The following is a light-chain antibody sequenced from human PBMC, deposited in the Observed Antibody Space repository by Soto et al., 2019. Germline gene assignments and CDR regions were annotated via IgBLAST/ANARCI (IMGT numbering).Light chain of an antibody. CDR3: AAWDDSLNGVV. Sequence: QPVLTQPPSASGTPGQRVTISCSGSSSNIGSNSVIWYQQLPGTAPKLLMYSSNQRPSGVPDRFSGSKSGTSASLAISGLQSEDEADYYCAAWDDSLNGVVFGGGTKLTVL. V-gene: IGLV1-44*01. CDR1: SSNIGSNS. CDR2: SSN. J-gene: IGLJ2*01.